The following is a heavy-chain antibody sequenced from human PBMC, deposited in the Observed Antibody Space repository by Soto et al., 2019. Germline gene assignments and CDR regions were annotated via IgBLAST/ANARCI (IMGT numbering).Heavy chain of an antibody. Sequence: PSETLSLTCTVSGGSISSGGYYWSWIRQPPGKGLEWIGSIYYDGRAFYNPSLTSRVAMSVDTSKNQFSLKLNSVTSADTSVYYCASQLGYYFDHWGQGTLVTVSS. V-gene: IGHV4-39*01. CDR2: IYYDGRA. CDR1: GGSISSGGYY. CDR3: ASQLGYYFDH. J-gene: IGHJ4*02. D-gene: IGHD7-27*01.